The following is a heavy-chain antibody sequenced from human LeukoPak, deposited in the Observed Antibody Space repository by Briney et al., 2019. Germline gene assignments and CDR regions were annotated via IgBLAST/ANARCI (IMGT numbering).Heavy chain of an antibody. CDR1: GFTFSSYS. Sequence: GGSLRLSCAASGFTFSSYSMNWVRQAPGKGLEWVSYISSSSSTIYYAGSVKGRFTISRDNAKNSLYLQMNSLRAEDTAVYYCARAARGAFDIWGQGTMVTVSS. V-gene: IGHV3-48*01. CDR2: ISSSSSTI. J-gene: IGHJ3*02. CDR3: ARAARGAFDI.